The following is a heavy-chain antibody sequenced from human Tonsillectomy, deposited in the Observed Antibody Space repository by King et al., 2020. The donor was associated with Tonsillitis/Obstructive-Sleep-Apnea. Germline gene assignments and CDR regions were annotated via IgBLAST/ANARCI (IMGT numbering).Heavy chain of an antibody. J-gene: IGHJ4*02. CDR1: GFTFSSYE. D-gene: IGHD3-3*01. CDR2: ISSSGSTI. Sequence: VQLVESGGGLVQPGGSLRLSCAASGFTFSSYEMNWVRQAPGKGLEWVSYISSSGSTIYYADSVKGRFTISRDNAKNSLYLQMNSLRAEDTAVYYCARDDFWSGYCTQFFDYWGQGTLVTVSS. V-gene: IGHV3-48*03. CDR3: ARDDFWSGYCTQFFDY.